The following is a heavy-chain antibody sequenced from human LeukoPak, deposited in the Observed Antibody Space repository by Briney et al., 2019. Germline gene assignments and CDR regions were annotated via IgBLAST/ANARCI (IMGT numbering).Heavy chain of an antibody. D-gene: IGHD6-6*01. CDR3: ARDVPLEYSSSSRLGYYGMDV. CDR2: IYYSGST. CDR1: GGSISSGGYY. J-gene: IGHJ6*02. V-gene: IGHV4-31*03. Sequence: SETLSHTCTVSGGSISSGGYYWSWIRQHPGKGLEWIGYIYYSGSTYYNPSLKSRVTISVDTSKNQFSLKLSSVTAADTAVYYCARDVPLEYSSSSRLGYYGMDVWGQGTTVTVSS.